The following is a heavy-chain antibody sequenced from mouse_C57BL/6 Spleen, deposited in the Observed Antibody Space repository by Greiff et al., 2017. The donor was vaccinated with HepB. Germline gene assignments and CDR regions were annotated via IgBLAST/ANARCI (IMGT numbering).Heavy chain of an antibody. J-gene: IGHJ4*01. CDR2: IDPEDGDT. CDR1: GFNIKDYY. V-gene: IGHV14-1*01. CDR3: TRDSNYVTYYYAMDY. Sequence: EVQLQQSGAELVRPGASVKLSCTASGFNIKDYYMHWVKQRPEQGLEWIGRIDPEDGDTEYAPKFQGKATMTADTSSNTAYLQLSSLTSEDTAVYYCTRDSNYVTYYYAMDYWGQGTSVTVSS. D-gene: IGHD2-5*01.